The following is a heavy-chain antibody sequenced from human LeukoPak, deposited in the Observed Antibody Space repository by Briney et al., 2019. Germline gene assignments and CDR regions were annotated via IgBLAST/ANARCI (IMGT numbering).Heavy chain of an antibody. J-gene: IGHJ4*02. CDR2: INPNSGGT. CDR1: GYTFTGYY. CDR3: ARLAVAEGDDY. Sequence: GASVKVSCTASGYTFTGYYMHWVRQATGQGLEWMGRINPNSGGTNYAQKFQGRVTMTRDTSISTAYVELSRLRSDDTAVYYCARLAVAEGDDYWGQGTLVTVSS. V-gene: IGHV1-2*06. D-gene: IGHD6-19*01.